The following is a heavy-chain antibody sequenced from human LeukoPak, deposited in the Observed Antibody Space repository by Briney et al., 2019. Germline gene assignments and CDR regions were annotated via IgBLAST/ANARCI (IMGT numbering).Heavy chain of an antibody. Sequence: ASVKVSFKASGYIFTSYNMYWVRQAPGRGPEWMGWVSPNSGDTGSPQNFQGRVTITRNTSITTAYMELNSLRSEDTAVYYCARSHDYSNYIFEFWGQGTLVTVSS. CDR3: ARSHDYSNYIFEF. J-gene: IGHJ4*02. CDR1: GYIFTSYN. D-gene: IGHD4-11*01. CDR2: VSPNSGDT. V-gene: IGHV1-8*03.